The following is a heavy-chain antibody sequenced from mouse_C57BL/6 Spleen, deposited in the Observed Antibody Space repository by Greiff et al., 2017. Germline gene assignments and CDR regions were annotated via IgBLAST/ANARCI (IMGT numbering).Heavy chain of an antibody. CDR1: GFTFTDYY. V-gene: IGHV7-3*01. CDR3: ARYSYYGSEDY. CDR2: IRNQANGSTT. D-gene: IGHD1-1*01. Sequence: EVQVVESGGGLVQPGGSLSLSCAASGFTFTDYYMSWVRQPPGQALEWLGFIRNQANGSTTEYSASVKGRFTISRDNSQSILYLQMNALRAEDRANYYCARYSYYGSEDYWGQGTTLTVSS. J-gene: IGHJ2*01.